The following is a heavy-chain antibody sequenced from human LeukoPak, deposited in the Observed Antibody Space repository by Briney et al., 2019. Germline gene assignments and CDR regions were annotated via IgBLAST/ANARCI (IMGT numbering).Heavy chain of an antibody. CDR3: ARTIGLLDYYYYMDV. CDR1: GGSISNYY. V-gene: IGHV4-59*01. J-gene: IGHJ6*03. D-gene: IGHD1-26*01. CDR2: IYYSGST. Sequence: PSETLSLTCTVSGGSISNYYWNWIRQPPGKGLEWIGYIYYSGSTNYNPSLKSRVTISVDTSKNQFSLKLSSVTAADTAVYYCARTIGLLDYYYYMDVWGKGTTVTISS.